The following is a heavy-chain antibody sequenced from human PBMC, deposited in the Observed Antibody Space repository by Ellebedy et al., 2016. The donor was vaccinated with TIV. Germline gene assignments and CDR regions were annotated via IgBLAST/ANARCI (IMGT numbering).Heavy chain of an antibody. CDR2: IYYSGNT. Sequence: SETLSLTXSVSGGSINSTDYFLGWIRQPPGKGLEWIGSIYYSGNTYYNASLKSRVTMSVDTSKNQFSLKLSSVTAADTAVYYCARVFDRRPYYYYGMDVWGQGTTVTVSS. CDR3: ARVFDRRPYYYYGMDV. CDR1: GGSINSTDYF. V-gene: IGHV4-39*07. J-gene: IGHJ6*02.